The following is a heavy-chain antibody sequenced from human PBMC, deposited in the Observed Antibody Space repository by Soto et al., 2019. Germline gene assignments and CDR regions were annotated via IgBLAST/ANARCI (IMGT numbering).Heavy chain of an antibody. J-gene: IGHJ5*02. Sequence: QVQLVQSGAEVKKPGASVKVSCKASGYTFTSYDINWVRQATGQGLEWMGWMNPNSGNTGYAQKFQGRVTMTRNTSISTAYMELSSLRSEDTALYYCARSRGSMVRGVIIRKSFDPWGQGTLVTVSS. V-gene: IGHV1-8*01. CDR3: ARSRGSMVRGVIIRKSFDP. D-gene: IGHD3-10*01. CDR2: MNPNSGNT. CDR1: GYTFTSYD.